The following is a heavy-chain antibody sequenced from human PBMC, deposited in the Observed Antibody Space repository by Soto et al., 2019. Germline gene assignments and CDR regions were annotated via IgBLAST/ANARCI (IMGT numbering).Heavy chain of an antibody. CDR3: VSSHPSWVFDY. CDR2: IYSGGDI. CDR1: GFIVTTNY. J-gene: IGHJ4*01. D-gene: IGHD2-2*01. V-gene: IGHV3-53*01. Sequence: PGGSLRLSCLASGFIVTTNYMYWVRQAPGQGLEWLSVIYSGGDIHYADSVKGRFTISRDTSENTVYLHLNNLRAEDTAVYFCVSSHPSWVFDYWGQGTPVTVSS.